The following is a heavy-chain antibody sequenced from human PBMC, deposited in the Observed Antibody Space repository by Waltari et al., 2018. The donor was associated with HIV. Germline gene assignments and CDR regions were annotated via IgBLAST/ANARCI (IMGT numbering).Heavy chain of an antibody. J-gene: IGHJ4*02. V-gene: IGHV3-74*01. CDR3: ARASGSNWHRSD. D-gene: IGHD6-13*01. CDR1: GFPFSSYW. CDR2: INKAGTTK. Sequence: EVELVESGGGLVQPGGSLRLSCAASGFPFSSYWWYWVRQAPGKGLVWVALINKAGTTKTYADAVNGRLTISRDNAKNTVYLQMNSLRAEDTAVYYCARASGSNWHRSDWGQGTLVTVS.